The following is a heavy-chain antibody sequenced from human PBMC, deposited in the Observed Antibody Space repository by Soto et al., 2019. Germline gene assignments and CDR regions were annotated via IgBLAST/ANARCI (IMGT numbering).Heavy chain of an antibody. CDR3: AKWDVWGGLIGGKWGIVY. J-gene: IGHJ4*02. CDR1: GFTFSSYA. CDR2: ISGSGGST. D-gene: IGHD3-16*01. V-gene: IGHV3-23*01. Sequence: GGSLRLSCAASGFTFSSYAMSWVRQAPGKGLEWVSAISGSGGSTYYADSVKARFTISRDNSKNTLYLQMNSLRAEDTAVYYCAKWDVWGGLIGGKWGIVYWGQGTLVTVSS.